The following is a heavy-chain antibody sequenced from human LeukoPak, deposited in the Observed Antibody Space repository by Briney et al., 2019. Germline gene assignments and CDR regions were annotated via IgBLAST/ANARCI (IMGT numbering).Heavy chain of an antibody. CDR3: ARDVPKKAPYGVDV. CDR2: IYYSGST. V-gene: IGHV4-31*03. D-gene: IGHD2-2*01. Sequence: SETLSLTCTVSGGSISSGGYYWSWIRQHPGKGLEWIGYIYYSGSTYNNPSLKGRVTISIDTSRNLFPLKLSSVTAADTAVYYCARDVPKKAPYGVDVWGPGTTVIVSS. CDR1: GGSISSGGYY. J-gene: IGHJ6*02.